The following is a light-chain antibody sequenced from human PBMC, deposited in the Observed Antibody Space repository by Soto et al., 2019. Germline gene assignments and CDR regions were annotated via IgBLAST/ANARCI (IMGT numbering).Light chain of an antibody. V-gene: IGKV3-20*01. J-gene: IGKJ1*01. Sequence: ELALTQSPGTQSLSPGERATLSCRASPSVISNFLAWYQQKPGRAPRLLIYGASNRATGFPDRFSGSGSGTDFTLTITRLEPEDFAVYFCQQYGSSPRTFGQGTKVDIK. CDR2: GAS. CDR3: QQYGSSPRT. CDR1: PSVISNF.